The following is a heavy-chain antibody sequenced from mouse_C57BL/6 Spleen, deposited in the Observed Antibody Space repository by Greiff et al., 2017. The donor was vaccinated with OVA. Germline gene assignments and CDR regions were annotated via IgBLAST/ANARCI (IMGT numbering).Heavy chain of an antibody. D-gene: IGHD2-12*01. CDR1: GFTFSSYG. J-gene: IGHJ3*01. CDR2: ISSGGSYT. V-gene: IGHV5-6*01. CDR3: ARRVTTGFAY. Sequence: EVQRVESGGDLVKPGGSLKLSCAASGFTFSSYGMSWVRQTPDKRLEWVATISSGGSYTYYPDSVKGRFTISRDNAKNTLYLQMSSLKSEDTAMYYCARRVTTGFAYWGQGTLVTVSA.